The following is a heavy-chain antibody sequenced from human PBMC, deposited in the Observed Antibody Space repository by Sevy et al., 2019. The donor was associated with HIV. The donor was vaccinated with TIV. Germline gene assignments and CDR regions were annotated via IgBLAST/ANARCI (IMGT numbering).Heavy chain of an antibody. CDR2: IYPGDSDT. V-gene: IGHV5-51*01. CDR3: ARYSKDSSSWYPGGWFDP. D-gene: IGHD6-13*01. J-gene: IGHJ5*02. Sequence: GESLKISCKGSGYSFTSYWIGWVRQMPGKGLEWMGIIYPGDSDTRYSPSFQGQVTISADKSISTAYLQWSSLKASDTAMYYCARYSKDSSSWYPGGWFDPWGQGTLVTVSS. CDR1: GYSFTSYW.